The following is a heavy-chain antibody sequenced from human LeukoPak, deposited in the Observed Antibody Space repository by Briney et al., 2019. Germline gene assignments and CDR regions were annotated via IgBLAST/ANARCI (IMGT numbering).Heavy chain of an antibody. CDR3: ASMRGNLNYYYMDV. D-gene: IGHD4-23*01. CDR1: GGSITSYY. Sequence: SETLSLTCTVSGGSITSYYWSWIRQPPGKGLEWIGYIYYIGSTIYNPSLKSRVTISVDTSKNQFSLKPNSVTAADTAVYYCASMRGNLNYYYMDVWGKGTTVTVSS. V-gene: IGHV4-59*01. CDR2: IYYIGST. J-gene: IGHJ6*03.